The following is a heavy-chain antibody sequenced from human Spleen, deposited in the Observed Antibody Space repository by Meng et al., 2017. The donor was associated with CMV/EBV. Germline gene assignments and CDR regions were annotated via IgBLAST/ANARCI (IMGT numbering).Heavy chain of an antibody. Sequence: GGSLRLSCAASGFTFSDYPMHWVRQAPGKGLEWVTVISYDGKNQYYADSVKGRFTISRDNSGDTLYLQMDSLRTEDTALYYCARARAARHFDYWGQGTLVTVSS. CDR3: ARARAARHFDY. CDR1: GFTFSDYP. D-gene: IGHD6-6*01. V-gene: IGHV3-30*14. CDR2: ISYDGKNQ. J-gene: IGHJ4*02.